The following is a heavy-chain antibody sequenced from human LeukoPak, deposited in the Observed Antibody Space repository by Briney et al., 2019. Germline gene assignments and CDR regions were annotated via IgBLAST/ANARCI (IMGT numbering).Heavy chain of an antibody. Sequence: PSQTLSLTCTVSGGSISSGGYYWSWIRQPPGKGLEWIGYIYHSGSTYYNPSLKSRVTISVDTSKNQFSLKLSSVTAADTAVYYCARDPVVVPAAIGYFDLWGRGTLVTVSS. J-gene: IGHJ2*01. CDR3: ARDPVVVPAAIGYFDL. CDR2: IYHSGST. D-gene: IGHD2-2*02. V-gene: IGHV4-30-2*01. CDR1: GGSISSGGYY.